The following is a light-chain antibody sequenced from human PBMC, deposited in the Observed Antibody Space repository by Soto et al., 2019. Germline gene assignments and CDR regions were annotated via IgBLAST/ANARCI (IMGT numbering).Light chain of an antibody. CDR2: AAS. CDR3: QQSYSTPLT. J-gene: IGKJ4*01. V-gene: IGKV1-39*01. Sequence: DIQMTQSPSSLSASVGDRVTITCRASQSISGYLNWYQQKPGKAPKLLIYAASSLQSGAPSRFSGSGSGTDFTLTISSLQPEDFATYYCQQSYSTPLTFGGGTKV. CDR1: QSISGY.